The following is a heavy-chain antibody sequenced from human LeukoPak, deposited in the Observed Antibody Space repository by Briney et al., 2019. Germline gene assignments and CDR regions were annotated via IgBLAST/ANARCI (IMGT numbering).Heavy chain of an antibody. CDR3: AKDHGSNYDFWSGYSYYFDY. CDR2: IRYDGSNK. D-gene: IGHD3-3*01. CDR1: GFTFSSYG. Sequence: GGSLRLSCAASGFTFSSYGMHWVRQAPGKGLEWVAFIRYDGSNKYYADSVKGRFTISRDNSKNTLYLQMNSLRAEDTAVYYCAKDHGSNYDFWSGYSYYFDYWGQGTLVTVPS. V-gene: IGHV3-30*02. J-gene: IGHJ4*02.